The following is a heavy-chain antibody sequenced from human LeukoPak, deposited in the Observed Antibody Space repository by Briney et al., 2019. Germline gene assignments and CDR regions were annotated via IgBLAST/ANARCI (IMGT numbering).Heavy chain of an antibody. V-gene: IGHV1-69*04. J-gene: IGHJ5*02. Sequence: GASVKVSCKASGGTFSSYAISWVRQAPGQGLEWMGRIIPILGIANYAQKFQGRVTITADKSTSAAYMELSSLRSEDTAVYYCAKDPPIAAAGTRYNWFDPWGQGTLVTVSS. D-gene: IGHD6-13*01. CDR2: IIPILGIA. CDR3: AKDPPIAAAGTRYNWFDP. CDR1: GGTFSSYA.